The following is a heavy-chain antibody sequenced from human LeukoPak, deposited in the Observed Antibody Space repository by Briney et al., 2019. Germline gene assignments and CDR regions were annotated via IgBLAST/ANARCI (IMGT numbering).Heavy chain of an antibody. Sequence: PSETLSLTCTVSGGSISSSSYYWGWIRQPPGKGLEWIGSIYYSGSTYYNPSLKSRVTISVDTSKNQFSLKLSSVTAADTAVYYCARHGEYGSGWTYSMIVAAPPDYWGQGTLVTVSS. CDR1: GGSISSSSYY. D-gene: IGHD6-19*01. J-gene: IGHJ4*02. CDR2: IYYSGST. V-gene: IGHV4-39*01. CDR3: ARHGEYGSGWTYSMIVAAPPDY.